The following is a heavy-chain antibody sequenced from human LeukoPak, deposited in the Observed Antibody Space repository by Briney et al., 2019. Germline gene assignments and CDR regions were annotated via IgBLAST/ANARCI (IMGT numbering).Heavy chain of an antibody. J-gene: IGHJ3*02. CDR2: ISGSGGGT. D-gene: IGHD3-10*01. V-gene: IGHV3-23*01. CDR3: ARSIYTSGSYYAFDI. Sequence: GGSLRLSCAASGFTFSTYAMSWVRQAPGNGLEWVSAISGSGGGTYYADSVKGRFTISRDNSKNTLSLQMNSLRAEDTAVFYCARSIYTSGSYYAFDIWGQGTMVTVSS. CDR1: GFTFSTYA.